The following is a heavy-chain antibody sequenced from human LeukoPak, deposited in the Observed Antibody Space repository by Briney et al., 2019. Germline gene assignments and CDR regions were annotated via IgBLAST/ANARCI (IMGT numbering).Heavy chain of an antibody. D-gene: IGHD3-16*02. J-gene: IGHJ4*02. CDR1: GGSISSYY. Sequence: SETLSLTCTVSGGSISSYYWSWIRHPPGKGLEWIGYISYSGSTNYNPSLKSRVTISVDTSKNQFSLKVSSVTAADTAVYYCARYVWGSYPTFEDYWGQGTLVTVSS. V-gene: IGHV4-59*01. CDR3: ARYVWGSYPTFEDY. CDR2: ISYSGST.